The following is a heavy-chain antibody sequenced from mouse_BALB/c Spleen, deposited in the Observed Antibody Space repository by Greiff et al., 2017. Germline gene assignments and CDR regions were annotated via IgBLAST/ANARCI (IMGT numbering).Heavy chain of an antibody. J-gene: IGHJ4*01. CDR3: ARCYYGSSCYAMDY. D-gene: IGHD1-1*01. V-gene: IGHV2-9*02. Sequence: QEQLKESGPGLVAPSQSLSITCTVSGFSLTSYGVHWVRQPPGKGLEWLGVIWAGGSTNYNSALMSRLSISKDNSKSQVFLKMNSLQTDDTAMYYCARCYYGSSCYAMDYWGQGTSVTVSS. CDR1: GFSLTSYG. CDR2: IWAGGST.